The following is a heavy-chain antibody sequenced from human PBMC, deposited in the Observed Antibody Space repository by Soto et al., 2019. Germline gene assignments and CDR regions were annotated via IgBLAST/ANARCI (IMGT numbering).Heavy chain of an antibody. J-gene: IGHJ5*02. CDR2: IIPIFGTA. Sequence: GASVKVSCKASGGTFSSYAISWVRQAPGQGLEWMGGIIPIFGTANYAQKFQGRVTITADESTSTAYMELSSLRSEDTAVYYCARAYYYDFWSGYYLGWFDPWGQGTLV. V-gene: IGHV1-69*13. D-gene: IGHD3-3*01. CDR3: ARAYYYDFWSGYYLGWFDP. CDR1: GGTFSSYA.